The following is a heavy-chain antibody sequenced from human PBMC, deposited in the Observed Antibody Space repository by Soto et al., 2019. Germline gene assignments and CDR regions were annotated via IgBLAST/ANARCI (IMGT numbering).Heavy chain of an antibody. CDR3: ARAGARITMIVVVPPSRVLFPYGMDV. D-gene: IGHD3-22*01. J-gene: IGHJ6*02. CDR2: IIPIFGTA. V-gene: IGHV1-69*13. CDR1: GGTFSSYA. Sequence: GASVKVSCKASGGTFSSYAISWVRQAPGQGLEWMGGIIPIFGTANYAQKFQGRVTITADESTSTAYMELSSLRSEDTAVYYCARAGARITMIVVVPPSRVLFPYGMDVWGQGTTVTVSS.